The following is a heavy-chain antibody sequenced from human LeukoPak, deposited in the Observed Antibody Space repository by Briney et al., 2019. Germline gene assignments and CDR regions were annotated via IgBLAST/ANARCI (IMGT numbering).Heavy chain of an antibody. CDR3: ARGGDYLDY. CDR2: ISYDGSNK. Sequence: GRSLRLSCAASGLTFSSYAMHWVRQAPGKGLEWVAVISYDGSNKYYADSVKGRFTISRDNSKNTLYLQMNSLRAEDTAVYYCARGGDYLDYWGQGTLVTVSS. J-gene: IGHJ4*02. D-gene: IGHD4-17*01. CDR1: GLTFSSYA. V-gene: IGHV3-30-3*01.